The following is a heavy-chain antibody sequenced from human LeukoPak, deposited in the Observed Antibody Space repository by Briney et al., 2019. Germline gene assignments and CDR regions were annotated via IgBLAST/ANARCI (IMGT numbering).Heavy chain of an antibody. CDR1: GYTFTSYG. J-gene: IGHJ5*02. CDR3: ARVGVFIAAAGTNWFDP. D-gene: IGHD6-13*01. CDR2: ISAYNGNT. Sequence: GASVKVSCKASGYTFTSYGISWVRQAPGQGLEWMGWISAYNGNTNYAQKLQGRVTMTTDTSTSTAYMELRSLRSDDTAVYYCARVGVFIAAAGTNWFDPWGQGTLVTVSS. V-gene: IGHV1-18*01.